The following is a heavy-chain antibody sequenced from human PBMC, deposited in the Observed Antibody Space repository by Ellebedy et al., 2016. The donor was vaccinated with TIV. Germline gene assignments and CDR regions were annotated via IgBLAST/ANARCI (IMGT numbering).Heavy chain of an antibody. D-gene: IGHD2-15*01. CDR1: GDSFTNYW. V-gene: IGHV5-10-1*01. J-gene: IGHJ3*02. CDR2: IDPRDSYT. CDR3: ASLTHCSGGSCYMGTFDI. Sequence: ASVKVSCKGSGDSFTNYWINWVRQMPGKGLEWMGRIDPRDSYTNYSPSFQGHVNISVDKSISTAYLQWRSLKASDTAMFYCASLTHCSGGSCYMGTFDIWGQGTMVTVSS.